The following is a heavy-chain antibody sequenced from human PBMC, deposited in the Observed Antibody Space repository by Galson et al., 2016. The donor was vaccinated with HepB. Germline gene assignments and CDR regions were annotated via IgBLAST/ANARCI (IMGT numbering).Heavy chain of an antibody. CDR1: GFTFSNYG. D-gene: IGHD2-2*01. CDR2: ISYDGSNK. J-gene: IGHJ4*02. Sequence: SLRLSCAASGFTFSNYGMHWVRQAPGKGLEWVAFISYDGSNKKYADSVKGRFTISRDNSKKTLYLQMNSLRAEDTAVYYCAKDGRIYCSSASCHDHFHDWGQGTLVTVSS. CDR3: AKDGRIYCSSASCHDHFHD. V-gene: IGHV3-30*18.